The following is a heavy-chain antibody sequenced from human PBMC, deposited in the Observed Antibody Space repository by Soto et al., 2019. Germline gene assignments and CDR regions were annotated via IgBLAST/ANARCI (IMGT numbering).Heavy chain of an antibody. Sequence: QVHLVQSGAEVKKPGSSVKVSCKTSGGSFNNYAVSWVRQAPGQGLEWMGGIIPNFDTPNYAQKFQDRVTIIADESTSTGYMELRSLRSNDTAVYDCAVAMVREILIFESSGMHVWGQGTTVIVSS. CDR3: AVAMVREILIFESSGMHV. J-gene: IGHJ6*02. D-gene: IGHD3-10*01. CDR1: GGSFNNYA. CDR2: IIPNFDTP. V-gene: IGHV1-69*01.